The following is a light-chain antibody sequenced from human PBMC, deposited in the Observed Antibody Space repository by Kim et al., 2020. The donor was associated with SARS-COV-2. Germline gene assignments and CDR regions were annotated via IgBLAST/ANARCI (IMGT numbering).Light chain of an antibody. CDR3: QQYNSYSET. V-gene: IGKV1-5*03. CDR1: QNIRMF. Sequence: DIQMTQSPATLSASVGDRVTITCRANQNIRMFLAWYQQKPGRAPKLLIYQASTLRTGVPSRFSGSGFGTEFTLTISSLQPDDFATYYCQQYNSYSETFGQGTKVDIK. J-gene: IGKJ1*01. CDR2: QAS.